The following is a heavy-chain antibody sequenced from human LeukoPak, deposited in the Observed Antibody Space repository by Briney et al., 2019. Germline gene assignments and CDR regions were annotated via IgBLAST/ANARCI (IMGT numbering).Heavy chain of an antibody. D-gene: IGHD6-19*01. CDR3: AKHSGWSLKNNQYMDV. Sequence: ETLSLTCTVSGGPISSSSYYWGWIRQPPGKGLEWVSAISGSGGSTYFADSVEGRFTISRDNSKNTLFLRMNSLRAEDTAVYYCAKHSGWSLKNNQYMDVWGTGTTVTMSS. CDR1: GGPISSSSYY. J-gene: IGHJ6*04. V-gene: IGHV3-23*01. CDR2: ISGSGGST.